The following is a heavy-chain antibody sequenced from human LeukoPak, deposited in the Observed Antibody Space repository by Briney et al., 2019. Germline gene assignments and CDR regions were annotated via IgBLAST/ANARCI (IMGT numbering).Heavy chain of an antibody. J-gene: IGHJ4*02. V-gene: IGHV1-18*01. Sequence: ASVKVSCKASGYTFTYYGISWVRQAPGQGLEWMGWIKPHNGDTHYAQKFQGRVTMTTDISTSTAYMELRSLTSDDTAVYYCARGGSGWSRDYWGQGTLVTVSS. CDR2: IKPHNGDT. CDR3: ARGGSGWSRDY. D-gene: IGHD6-19*01. CDR1: GYTFTYYG.